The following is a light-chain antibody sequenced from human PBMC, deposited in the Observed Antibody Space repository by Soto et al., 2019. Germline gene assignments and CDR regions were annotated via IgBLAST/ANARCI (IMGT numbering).Light chain of an antibody. CDR3: VLYMGSGIVI. CDR2: NTN. J-gene: IGLJ2*01. Sequence: QTVVTQEXSFSVSPGGXVTLXCGLNSGSVSTTYYPSWYQQTPGQAPRTLIYNTNTRSSGVPDRFSGSILEXXAXXTITGXXXDDXSDYXXVLYMGSGIVIFGGGXXLXVL. V-gene: IGLV8-61*01. CDR1: SGSVSTTYY.